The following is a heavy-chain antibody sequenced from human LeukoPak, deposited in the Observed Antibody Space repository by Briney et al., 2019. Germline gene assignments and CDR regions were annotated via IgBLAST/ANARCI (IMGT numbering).Heavy chain of an antibody. V-gene: IGHV4-38-2*02. J-gene: IGHJ4*02. CDR3: ARGFRGDNFDY. CDR2: IHHSEST. Sequence: SETLSLNCSVSGYSISSGYYWGWIRQSPGKGLEWIGTIHHSESTDYNPSLKSRVTISLHPPKNQFSLKLSSVTAADTAVYYCARGFRGDNFDYWGQGTLVTVSS. D-gene: IGHD7-27*01. CDR1: GYSISSGYY.